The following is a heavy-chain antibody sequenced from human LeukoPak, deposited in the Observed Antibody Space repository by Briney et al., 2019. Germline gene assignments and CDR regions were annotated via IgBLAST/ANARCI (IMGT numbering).Heavy chain of an antibody. V-gene: IGHV3-33*06. CDR1: GFTFSSYA. J-gene: IGHJ6*02. D-gene: IGHD6-13*01. CDR2: IWYDGSNK. CDR3: AKEGSSWYSDYYGMDV. Sequence: GGSLRLSCAASGFTFSSYAMSWVRQAPGKGLEWVAVIWYDGSNKYYADSVKGRFTISRDNSKNTLYLQMNSLRAEDTAVYYCAKEGSSWYSDYYGMDVWGQGTTVTVSS.